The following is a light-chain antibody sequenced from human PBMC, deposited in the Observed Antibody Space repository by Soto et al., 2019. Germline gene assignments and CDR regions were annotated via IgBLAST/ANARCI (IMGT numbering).Light chain of an antibody. CDR3: QQRSNWPPT. Sequence: EIVLTQPPATLSLSPGERATLSCRASQSVSSYLAWYQQKPGQAPRLLIYDASNRATGIPARFSGSGSGTDFTLTISSLEPEDFAVYYCQQRSNWPPTFGQGTKVDIK. CDR1: QSVSSY. J-gene: IGKJ1*01. CDR2: DAS. V-gene: IGKV3-11*01.